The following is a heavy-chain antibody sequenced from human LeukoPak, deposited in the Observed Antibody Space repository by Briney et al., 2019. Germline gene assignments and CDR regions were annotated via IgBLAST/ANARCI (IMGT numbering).Heavy chain of an antibody. CDR2: IRCDGNNK. CDR3: AKDEGQLGDY. CDR1: GFTFSSYW. D-gene: IGHD6-6*01. V-gene: IGHV3-30*02. J-gene: IGHJ4*02. Sequence: GGSLRLSCAASGFTFSSYWMSWVRQAPGKGLEWVAFIRCDGNNKYYAESVKGRFTISRDNAKNTLYLQMNSLRAEDTAVYYCAKDEGQLGDYWGQGTLVTVSS.